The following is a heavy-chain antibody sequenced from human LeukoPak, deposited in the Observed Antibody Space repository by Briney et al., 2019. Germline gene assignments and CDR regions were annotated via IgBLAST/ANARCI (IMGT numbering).Heavy chain of an antibody. CDR2: INPSGGST. V-gene: IGHV1-46*01. Sequence: GASVKVSCKASGYTFTSYYMHWVRQAPGQGLEWMGIINPSGGSTTYAQKFQGRVTMTRDTSTSTVYMDLSSLRSEDTAVYYCARDGDSSGWYGEFDYWGQGTLVTVSS. CDR3: ARDGDSSGWYGEFDY. J-gene: IGHJ4*02. D-gene: IGHD6-19*01. CDR1: GYTFTSYY.